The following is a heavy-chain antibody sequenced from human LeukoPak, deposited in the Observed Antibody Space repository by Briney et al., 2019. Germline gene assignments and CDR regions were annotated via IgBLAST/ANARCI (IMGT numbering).Heavy chain of an antibody. CDR3: ATGHPDIVVVPAAMLGHYYYYYGMDV. CDR2: FDPEDGET. D-gene: IGHD2-2*01. Sequence: ASVKVSCKVSGYTLTELSMHWVRQAPGKGLEWMGGFDPEDGETIYAQKFQGRVTMTEDTSTDIAYMELSSLRSEDTAVYYCATGHPDIVVVPAAMLGHYYYYYGMDVWGQGTTVTVSS. CDR1: GYTLTELS. J-gene: IGHJ6*02. V-gene: IGHV1-24*01.